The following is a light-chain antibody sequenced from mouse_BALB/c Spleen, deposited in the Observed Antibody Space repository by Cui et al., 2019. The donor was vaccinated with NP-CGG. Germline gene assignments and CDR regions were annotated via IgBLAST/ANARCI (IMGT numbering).Light chain of an antibody. J-gene: IGLJ1*01. Sequence: QAVLTQESALTTSPGETVTLTCRSSTGTVTTSNYANWVQEKPDHLFTGLIGGTNNRAPGVPARFSGSLIGDKAALTITGAQTEDEAIYFCALWYSNHWVFGRGTKLTVL. CDR1: TGTVTTSNY. CDR3: ALWYSNHWV. V-gene: IGLV1*01. CDR2: GTN.